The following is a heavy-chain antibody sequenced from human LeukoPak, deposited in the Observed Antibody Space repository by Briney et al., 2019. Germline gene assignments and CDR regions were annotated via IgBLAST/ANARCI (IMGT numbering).Heavy chain of an antibody. CDR1: GFTFSSYW. J-gene: IGHJ4*02. CDR3: ARGPTTYYDFWSGYYAY. Sequence: PGGSLTLSCAASGFTFSSYWLHWVRQAPGKGLVWVSRINSDGSSTSYADSVKGRFTISRDNAKNTLYLQMNSLRAEDTAVYYCARGPTTYYDFWSGYYAYWGQGTLVTVSS. D-gene: IGHD3-3*01. V-gene: IGHV3-74*01. CDR2: INSDGSST.